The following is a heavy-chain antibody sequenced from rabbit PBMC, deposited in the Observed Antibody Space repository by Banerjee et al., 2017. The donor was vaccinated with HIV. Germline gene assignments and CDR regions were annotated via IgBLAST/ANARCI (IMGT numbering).Heavy chain of an antibody. Sequence: QEQLVESGGGLVTLGGSLKLSCKASGIDFSSYGISWVRQAPGKGLEWIAYIYPDYGSTDCASWVNGRFTISLDNAQNTVFLQMTSLTAADTATYFCASSSGDYIEGFNLWGPGTLVTVS. J-gene: IGHJ4*01. D-gene: IGHD1-1*01. CDR1: GIDFSSYG. CDR2: IYPDYGST. V-gene: IGHV1S47*01. CDR3: ASSSGDYIEGFNL.